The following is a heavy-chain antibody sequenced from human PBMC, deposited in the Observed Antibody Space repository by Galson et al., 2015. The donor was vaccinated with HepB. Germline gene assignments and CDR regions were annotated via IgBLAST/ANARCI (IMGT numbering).Heavy chain of an antibody. CDR1: GFTFSKAW. CDR2: IKDITDGGTT. J-gene: IGHJ4*02. V-gene: IGHV3-15*01. D-gene: IGHD1-7*01. Sequence: SLRLSCAASGFTFSKAWMSWVRQTPGKGLEWVGRIKDITDGGTTDYAAPVKGRFTVSRDDSINTLYLHTNSLQTEDTAVYYCTTVDWTYKRSGYFDFWGQGTLVTVSS. CDR3: TTVDWTYKRSGYFDF.